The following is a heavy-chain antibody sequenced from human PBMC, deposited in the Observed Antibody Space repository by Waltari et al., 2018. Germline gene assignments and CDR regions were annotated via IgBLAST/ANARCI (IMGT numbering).Heavy chain of an antibody. D-gene: IGHD3-9*01. Sequence: QVQLQQWGAGLLKPSETLSLPCAVYGGSFRGYYWSWIRQPPGQGLEWIGEINHSGSTNYNPSLKSRVTISVDTSKNQFSLKLSSVTAADTAVYYCARLSPRGSGYYKLPPYYFDYWGQGTLVTVSS. CDR3: ARLSPRGSGYYKLPPYYFDY. V-gene: IGHV4-34*01. CDR1: GGSFRGYY. CDR2: INHSGST. J-gene: IGHJ4*02.